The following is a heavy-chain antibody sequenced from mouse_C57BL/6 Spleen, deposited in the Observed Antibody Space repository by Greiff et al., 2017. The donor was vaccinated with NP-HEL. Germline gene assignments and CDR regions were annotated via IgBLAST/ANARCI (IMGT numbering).Heavy chain of an antibody. V-gene: IGHV2-6-1*01. CDR2: IWSDGST. Sequence: VQGVESGPSLVAPSQSLSITCTVSGFSLTSYGVHWVRQPPGKGLEWLVVIWSDGSTTYNSALKSRLSISKDNSKSQVFLKMNSLQTDDTAMYYCARHSDYDGYAMDYWGQGTSVTVSS. D-gene: IGHD2-4*01. J-gene: IGHJ4*01. CDR1: GFSLTSYG. CDR3: ARHSDYDGYAMDY.